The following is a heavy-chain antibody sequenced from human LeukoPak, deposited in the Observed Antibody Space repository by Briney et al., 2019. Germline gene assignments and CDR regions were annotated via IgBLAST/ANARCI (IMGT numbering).Heavy chain of an antibody. J-gene: IGHJ4*02. CDR2: IIPIFGTA. CDR1: GGTFSSYA. D-gene: IGHD2-15*01. Sequence: SVKLSCKASGGTFSSYAISWVRQAPGQGLEWMGRIIPIFGTANYAQKFQGRVTITTDESTSTAYMELSSLRSEDTAVYYCARGAGYCSGGSCYDYWGQGTLVTVTS. CDR3: ARGAGYCSGGSCYDY. V-gene: IGHV1-69*05.